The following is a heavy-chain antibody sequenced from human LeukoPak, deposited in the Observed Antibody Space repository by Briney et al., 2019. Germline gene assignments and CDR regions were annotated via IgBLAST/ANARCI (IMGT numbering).Heavy chain of an antibody. Sequence: SVKLSCKASGGTFSSYAISWVRQAPGQGLEWMGGIIPIFGTANYAQKFQGRVTITTDESTSTAYMELSSLRSEDTAVYYCASEGLVRYYYYMDVWGKGTTVTVSS. CDR2: IIPIFGTA. D-gene: IGHD6-19*01. CDR3: ASEGLVRYYYYMDV. J-gene: IGHJ6*03. V-gene: IGHV1-69*05. CDR1: GGTFSSYA.